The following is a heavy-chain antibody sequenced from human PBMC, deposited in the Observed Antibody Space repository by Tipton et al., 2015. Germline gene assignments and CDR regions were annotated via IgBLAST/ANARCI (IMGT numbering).Heavy chain of an antibody. J-gene: IGHJ4*02. CDR3: ARHAKDYCSGGPCYFDY. CDR1: GYNFSKLW. V-gene: IGHV5-51*01. CDR2: IYPDDADT. D-gene: IGHD2-15*01. Sequence: QLVQSGAEVKKPGESLKISCKTSGYNFSKLWIAWVRQMPGQGLEWMGIIYPDDADTRYSPSFQGKVTISTDNSISTVYLQWHSLKASDTAFYYCARHAKDYCSGGPCYFDYWGRGPLVTVSS.